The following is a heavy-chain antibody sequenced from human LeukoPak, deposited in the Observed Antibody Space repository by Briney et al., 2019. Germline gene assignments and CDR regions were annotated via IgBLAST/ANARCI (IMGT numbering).Heavy chain of an antibody. CDR3: ARLRCSGGSCYYGAGV. CDR1: GISFTNYW. D-gene: IGHD2-15*01. Sequence: GESLKISCEGSGISFTNYWIGWVRQMPGKGLEWMGIIYPDDSDTRYSPSFLGQVTISADKSISTAYLQWSSLKASDTAMYYCARLRCSGGSCYYGAGVWGQGTTVTVSS. CDR2: IYPDDSDT. V-gene: IGHV5-51*01. J-gene: IGHJ6*02.